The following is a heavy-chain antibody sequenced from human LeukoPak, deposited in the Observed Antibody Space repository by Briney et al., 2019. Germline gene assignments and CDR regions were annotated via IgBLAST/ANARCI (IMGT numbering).Heavy chain of an antibody. CDR1: GGSFSGYY. J-gene: IGHJ4*02. CDR2: INHSGST. D-gene: IGHD3-10*01. V-gene: IGHV4-34*01. CDR3: ARALWSYYTLHYFDY. Sequence: KTSETLSLTCAVYGGSFSGYYWSWIRQPPGKGLEWIGEINHSGSTNYNPSLKSRVTISVDTSKDQFSLKLSSVTAADTAVYYCARALWSYYTLHYFDYWGQGTLVTVSS.